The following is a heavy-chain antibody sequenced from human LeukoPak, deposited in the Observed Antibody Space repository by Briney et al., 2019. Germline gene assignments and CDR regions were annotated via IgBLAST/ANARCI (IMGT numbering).Heavy chain of an antibody. V-gene: IGHV3-7*01. D-gene: IGHD3-3*01. CDR3: ARDGYDFWSGYYSGVFDY. Sequence: GSLRLSCAASRFTFSSYWMSWVRQAPGKGLEWVANIKQDGSEKYYVDSVKGRFTISRDNAKNSLYLQMNSLRAEDTAVYYCARDGYDFWSGYYSGVFDYWGQGTLVTVSS. CDR2: IKQDGSEK. J-gene: IGHJ4*02. CDR1: RFTFSSYW.